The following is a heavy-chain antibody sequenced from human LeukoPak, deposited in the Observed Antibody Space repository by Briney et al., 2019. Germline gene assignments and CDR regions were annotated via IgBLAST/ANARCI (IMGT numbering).Heavy chain of an antibody. CDR2: IYPGDSDS. V-gene: IGHV5-51*01. D-gene: IGHD2-2*01. Sequence: GESLKISRKGSGYSFTRYWIGWVRQMPGKGLEWMGIIYPGDSDSRYCPSFQGQVTVSAGKSISTAYLQSRSLKASFTSLHQCPRHALWEGYCSSTSCGDAFYIWGQGTIVTVTS. CDR3: PRHALWEGYCSSTSCGDAFYI. J-gene: IGHJ3*02. CDR1: GYSFTRYW.